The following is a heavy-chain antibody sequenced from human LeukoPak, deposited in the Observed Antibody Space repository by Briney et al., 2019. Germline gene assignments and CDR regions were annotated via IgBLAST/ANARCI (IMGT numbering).Heavy chain of an antibody. V-gene: IGHV3-21*01. J-gene: IGHJ6*02. Sequence: GGSLRLSCAASGFTFSSYSMNWVRQAPGKGLEWVSSISSSSSYIYYADSVKGRFTISRNNAKNSLYLQMNSLRAEDTAVYYCARADYCSGGSCYPSCYYGMDVWGQGTTVTVSS. CDR1: GFTFSSYS. D-gene: IGHD2-15*01. CDR3: ARADYCSGGSCYPSCYYGMDV. CDR2: ISSSSSYI.